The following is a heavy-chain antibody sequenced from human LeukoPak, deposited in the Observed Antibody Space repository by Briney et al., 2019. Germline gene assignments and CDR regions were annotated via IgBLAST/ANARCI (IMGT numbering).Heavy chain of an antibody. V-gene: IGHV4-39*01. CDR1: GGSISSSSYY. Sequence: SETLSLTCTVSGGSISSSSYYWGWIRQPPGKGLEWIGSIYYSGSTYYNPSLKSRVTISVDTSKNQFSLKLSSVTAADTAVYYCASQMYYYDSSGCYYGFDYWGQGTLVTVSS. CDR3: ASQMYYYDSSGCYYGFDY. D-gene: IGHD3-22*01. J-gene: IGHJ4*02. CDR2: IYYSGST.